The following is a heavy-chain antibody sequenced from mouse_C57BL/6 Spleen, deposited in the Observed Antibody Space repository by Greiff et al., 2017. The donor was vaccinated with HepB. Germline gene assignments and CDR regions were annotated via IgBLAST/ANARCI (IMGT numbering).Heavy chain of an antibody. CDR3: ARRRSNWAMDY. CDR2: INPNNGDT. D-gene: IGHD2-5*01. Sequence: VKLKQSGPELVKPGASVKISCKASGYTFTDYYMNWVKQSHGKSLEWIGDINPNNGDTSYKQKFKGKATVTVDKSSSTAYMELRSLTSEDSAVYYCARRRSNWAMDYWGQGTTVTVSS. J-gene: IGHJ4*01. V-gene: IGHV1-26*01. CDR1: GYTFTDYY.